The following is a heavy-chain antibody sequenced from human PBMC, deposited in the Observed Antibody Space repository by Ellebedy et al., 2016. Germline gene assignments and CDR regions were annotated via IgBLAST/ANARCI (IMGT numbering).Heavy chain of an antibody. CDR2: IIPIFGTA. V-gene: IGHV1-69*13. CDR3: ARGLQQQLVSDYYYYMDV. J-gene: IGHJ6*03. Sequence: SVKVSXXASGGTFSSYAISWVRQAPGQGLEWMGGIIPIFGTANYAQKFQGRVTITADESTSTAYMELSSLRSEDTAVYYCARGLQQQLVSDYYYYMDVWGKGTTVTVSS. CDR1: GGTFSSYA. D-gene: IGHD6-13*01.